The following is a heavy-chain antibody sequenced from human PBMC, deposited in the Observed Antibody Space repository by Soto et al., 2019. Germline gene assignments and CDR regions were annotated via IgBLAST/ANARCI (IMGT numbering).Heavy chain of an antibody. CDR2: ISYDGSNK. D-gene: IGHD3-10*01. Sequence: QVQLVESGGGVVQPGRSLRLSCAASGFTFSSYAMHWVRQAPGKGLEGVAVISYDGSNKYYADSVKGRFTISRDNSTNTPMLQMITLRAADTSVDYCARDRVCDFRGPADVWGQGTTVTVSS. V-gene: IGHV3-30-3*01. J-gene: IGHJ6*02. CDR1: GFTFSSYA. CDR3: ARDRVCDFRGPADV.